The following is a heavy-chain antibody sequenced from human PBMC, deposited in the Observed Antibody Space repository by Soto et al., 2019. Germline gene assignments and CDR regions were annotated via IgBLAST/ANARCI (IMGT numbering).Heavy chain of an antibody. Sequence: GGSLRLSCAASGFTFSSYAMSWVRQAPGKGLEWVSAISGSGGSTYYADSVKGRFTISRDNSKNTLYLQMNSLRAEDTAVYYCAKVRGYDLPFLGYMDVWGKGTTVTVSS. CDR2: ISGSGGST. CDR1: GFTFSSYA. J-gene: IGHJ6*03. D-gene: IGHD5-12*01. V-gene: IGHV3-23*01. CDR3: AKVRGYDLPFLGYMDV.